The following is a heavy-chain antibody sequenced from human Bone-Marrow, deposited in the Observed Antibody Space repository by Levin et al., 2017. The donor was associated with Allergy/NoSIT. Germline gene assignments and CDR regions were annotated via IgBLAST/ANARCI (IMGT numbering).Heavy chain of an antibody. CDR3: ARAGDFPVADVGFEF. CDR1: GGTFNMYT. J-gene: IGHJ4*02. D-gene: IGHD6-19*01. V-gene: IGHV1-69*13. Sequence: GASVKVSCKASGGTFNMYTIYWVRQAPGQGLEWMGGIIPIFNTANYAHKFQGRLTITADESTSTAYMKLNNLRSDDTAVYYCARAGDFPVADVGFEFWGLGTLVSVSS. CDR2: IIPIFNTA.